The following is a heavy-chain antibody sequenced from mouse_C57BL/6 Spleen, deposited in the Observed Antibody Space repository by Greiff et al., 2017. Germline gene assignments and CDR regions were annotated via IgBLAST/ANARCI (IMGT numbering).Heavy chain of an antibody. D-gene: IGHD1-1*01. CDR1: GFTFSSYA. Sequence: EVKLMESGEGLVKPGGSLKLSCAASGFTFSSYAMSWVRQTPEKRLEWVAYISSGGDYIYYADTVKGRFTISRDNARNTLYLQMSSLKSEDTAMYYCTRAPHYGSSSYWYFDVWGTGTTVTVSS. J-gene: IGHJ1*03. CDR2: ISSGGDYI. CDR3: TRAPHYGSSSYWYFDV. V-gene: IGHV5-9-1*02.